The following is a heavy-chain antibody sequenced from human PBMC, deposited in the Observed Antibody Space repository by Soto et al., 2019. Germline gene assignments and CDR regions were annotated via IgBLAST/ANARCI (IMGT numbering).Heavy chain of an antibody. V-gene: IGHV4-59*07. Sequence: PSDTLSLTCSGSGRSMSSNYWSWIRQSPDKGLEWLGYVFYGGTDYNPSLGGRVSMSVETSKSQFSLKLTSVTVADTAVYYCASYRGALYFESWGPGILVTVSS. CDR2: VFYGGT. J-gene: IGHJ4*02. CDR1: GRSMSSNY. D-gene: IGHD3-16*01. CDR3: ASYRGALYFES.